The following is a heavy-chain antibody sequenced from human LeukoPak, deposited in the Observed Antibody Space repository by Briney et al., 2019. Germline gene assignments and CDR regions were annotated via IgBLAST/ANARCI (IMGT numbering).Heavy chain of an antibody. D-gene: IGHD5-18*01. CDR2: IYYSGNT. Sequence: SETLSLTCTVSGGSISSGAHYWSWIRQPPGKGLEWIGHIYYSGNTNYNPSLKSRVTISIDTSKNQFSLKLSSVTAADTAVYYCARLRPSYTYSYADFWGQGTLVTVS. CDR3: ARLRPSYTYSYADF. V-gene: IGHV4-61*08. J-gene: IGHJ4*02. CDR1: GGSISSGAHY.